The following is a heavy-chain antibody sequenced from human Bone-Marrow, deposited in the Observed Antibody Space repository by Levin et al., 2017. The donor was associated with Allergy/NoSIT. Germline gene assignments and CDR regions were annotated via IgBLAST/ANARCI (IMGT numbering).Heavy chain of an antibody. V-gene: IGHV1-8*01. CDR2: MNPNSGNT. D-gene: IGHD3-3*01. Sequence: GESLKISCKASGYTFTSYDINWVRQATGQGLEWMGWMNPNSGNTGYAQKFQGRVTMTRNTSISTAYMELSSLRSEDTAVYYCARGPRFFVTRGKLPSFGNYYYYYGMDVWGQGTTVTVSS. J-gene: IGHJ6*02. CDR3: ARGPRFFVTRGKLPSFGNYYYYYGMDV. CDR1: GYTFTSYD.